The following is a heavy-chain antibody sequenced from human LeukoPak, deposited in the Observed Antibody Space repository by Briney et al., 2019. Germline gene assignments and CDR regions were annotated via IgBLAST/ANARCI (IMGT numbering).Heavy chain of an antibody. V-gene: IGHV4-39*07. CDR1: GGSISSSSYY. CDR2: IYYSGTT. Sequence: PSETLSLTCTVSGGSISSSSYYWGWIRQPPGKGLEWIGSIYYSGTTYYNPSLKSRVTISVDTSKNQFSLKLSSVTAADTAVYYCARSGCSGGSCYSQRGAFDIWGQGTMVTVSS. J-gene: IGHJ3*02. D-gene: IGHD2-15*01. CDR3: ARSGCSGGSCYSQRGAFDI.